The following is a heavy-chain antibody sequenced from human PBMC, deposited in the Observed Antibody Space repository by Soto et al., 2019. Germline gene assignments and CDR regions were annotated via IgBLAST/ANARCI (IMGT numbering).Heavy chain of an antibody. J-gene: IGHJ5*01. V-gene: IGHV1-8*01. Sequence: QVQLVQSGAEVKKPGASVKVSCTGSGYTFRSYDIHWVRQATGQGLEWMGWVNPNTGNTGYAQKCQGRVTMTRDMSKSSAYMEVNSLTSEVTAIYYCARAYGAGSFDFWGQGTLVSVSS. CDR3: ARAYGAGSFDF. CDR2: VNPNTGNT. CDR1: GYTFRSYD. D-gene: IGHD3-10*01.